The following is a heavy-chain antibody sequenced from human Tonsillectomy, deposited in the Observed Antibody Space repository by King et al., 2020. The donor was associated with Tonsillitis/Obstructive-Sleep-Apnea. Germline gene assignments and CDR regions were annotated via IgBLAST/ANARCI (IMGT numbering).Heavy chain of an antibody. CDR1: GGSISSYY. V-gene: IGHV4-59*08. CDR2: IYYSGST. Sequence: VQLQESGPGLVKPSETLSLTCTVSGGSISSYYWSWIRQPPGKGLEWIGYIYYSGSTNYNPSLKSRVTISVDTSKNQFSLKLSSVTAADTAVYYCARHRPEASGSPAFDYWGQGTLVTVSS. D-gene: IGHD5-12*01. CDR3: ARHRPEASGSPAFDY. J-gene: IGHJ4*02.